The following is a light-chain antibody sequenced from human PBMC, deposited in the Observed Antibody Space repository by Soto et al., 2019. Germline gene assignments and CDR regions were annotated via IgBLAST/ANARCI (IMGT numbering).Light chain of an antibody. Sequence: DIQMTRSPSTLSASVGDRVTITCRASQSISIWLGWYQQKPGKAPNLLIYDASSLESGVPSRFSGSGSGTEFTLTISSLQPDDFATYYCQQYHSYSPYTFGQGTKLEIK. J-gene: IGKJ2*01. V-gene: IGKV1-5*01. CDR1: QSISIW. CDR3: QQYHSYSPYT. CDR2: DAS.